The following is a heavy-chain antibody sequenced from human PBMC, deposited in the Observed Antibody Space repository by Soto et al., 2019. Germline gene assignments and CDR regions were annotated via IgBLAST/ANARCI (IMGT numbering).Heavy chain of an antibody. CDR3: ARHRRETGTYAQPLDF. J-gene: IGHJ4*02. V-gene: IGHV4-39*01. Sequence: ASETLSLTCTVSGGSISSGGYYWSWIRQHPGKGLEWIGYIYYSGSTYYNPSLRSRVSIFIDTSKSQFSLDLTSITATDTAFYYCARHRRETGTYAQPLDFWGQGTLVTVSS. D-gene: IGHD1-1*01. CDR2: IYYSGST. CDR1: GGSISSGGYY.